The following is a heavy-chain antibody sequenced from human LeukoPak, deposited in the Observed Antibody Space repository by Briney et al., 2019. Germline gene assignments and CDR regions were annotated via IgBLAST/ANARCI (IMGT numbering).Heavy chain of an antibody. CDR3: AREGGYYYDSSGYWIDY. J-gene: IGHJ4*02. Sequence: ASVKVSCKASGGTFSSYTISWVRQAPGQGLEWMGRIIPILGIANYARKFQGRVTITADKSTSTAYMELSSLRSEDTAVYYCAREGGYYYDSSGYWIDYWGQGTLVTVTS. V-gene: IGHV1-69*04. D-gene: IGHD3-22*01. CDR1: GGTFSSYT. CDR2: IIPILGIA.